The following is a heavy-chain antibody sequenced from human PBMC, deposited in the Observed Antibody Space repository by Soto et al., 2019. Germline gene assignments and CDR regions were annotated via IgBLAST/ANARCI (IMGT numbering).Heavy chain of an antibody. Sequence: ASVKVSCKASGYTFTSYDINWVRQATGQGLEWMGWMNPNSGNTGYAQKFQGRVTMTRNTSISTAYMELSSLRSEDTAVYYCALRGEGGYCSGGSCYGSWFDPWGQGTLVTVSS. V-gene: IGHV1-8*01. CDR3: ALRGEGGYCSGGSCYGSWFDP. J-gene: IGHJ5*02. D-gene: IGHD2-15*01. CDR1: GYTFTSYD. CDR2: MNPNSGNT.